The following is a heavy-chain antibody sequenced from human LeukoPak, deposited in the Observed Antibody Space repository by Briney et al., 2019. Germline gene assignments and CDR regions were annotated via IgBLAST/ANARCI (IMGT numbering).Heavy chain of an antibody. CDR2: ISSSSSYI. Sequence: GGSLRLSCAASGLSFSSYSMNWVRQAPGKGLEWVSFISSSSSYIYYAASVKGRFTISRDNAKNSLFLQMNSLRAEDTAVYYCARDGDSDNTDFWGQGTLVTVSS. CDR1: GLSFSSYS. J-gene: IGHJ4*02. V-gene: IGHV3-21*01. CDR3: ARDGDSDNTDF. D-gene: IGHD4-17*01.